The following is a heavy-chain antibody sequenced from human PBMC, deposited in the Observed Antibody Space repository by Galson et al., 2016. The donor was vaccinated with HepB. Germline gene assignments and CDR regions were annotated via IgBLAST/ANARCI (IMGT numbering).Heavy chain of an antibody. J-gene: IGHJ4*02. CDR2: ISSSSSFT. CDR3: ARVSVTYYFGY. CDR1: GFTFSDYY. V-gene: IGHV3-11*06. D-gene: IGHD5-18*01. Sequence: SLRLSCAASGFTFSDYYMSWIRQAPGKGLEWVSYISSSSSFTKYADSVRGRFTISRDNARNSLYLQMNSLRAEDTAVYYCARVSVTYYFGYWGQGTLVTVSS.